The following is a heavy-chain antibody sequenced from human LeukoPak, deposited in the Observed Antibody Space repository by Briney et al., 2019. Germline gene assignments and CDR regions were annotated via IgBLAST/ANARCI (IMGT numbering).Heavy chain of an antibody. V-gene: IGHV3-66*01. CDR3: ARSCYDSTGYYIAILDY. CDR2: TYSGGNT. CDR1: EFTVSSNH. J-gene: IGHJ4*02. Sequence: PGGSLRLSCAASEFTVSSNHMNWVRQAPGKGLEWVSVTYSGGNTYYADSVKGRFTISRDNSENTLYLQMNSLRAEDTAVYYCARSCYDSTGYYIAILDYWGQGALVTVSS. D-gene: IGHD3-22*01.